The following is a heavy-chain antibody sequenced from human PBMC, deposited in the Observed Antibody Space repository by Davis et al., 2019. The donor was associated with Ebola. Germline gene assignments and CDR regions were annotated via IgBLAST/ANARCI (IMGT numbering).Heavy chain of an antibody. CDR1: GFTSSSYS. CDR2: ISSSSSTI. J-gene: IGHJ3*02. D-gene: IGHD5-24*01. CDR3: ARDLGWLQLLSVNAFDI. V-gene: IGHV3-48*02. Sequence: PGGSLRLSCAASGFTSSSYSMNWVRQAPGKGLEWVSYISSSSSTIYYADSVKGRFTISRDNAKNSLYLQMNSLRDEDTAVYYCARDLGWLQLLSVNAFDIWGQGTMVTVSS.